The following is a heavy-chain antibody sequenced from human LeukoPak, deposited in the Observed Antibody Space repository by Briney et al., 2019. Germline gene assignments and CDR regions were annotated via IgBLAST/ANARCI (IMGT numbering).Heavy chain of an antibody. CDR1: GGSISSYY. CDR3: SLGWYTFDH. V-gene: IGHV4-34*01. J-gene: IGHJ4*02. CDR2: INDSGST. Sequence: SETLSLTCTVSGGSISSYYWNWIRQPPGKGLEWIGEINDSGSTNYNPSLKSRVTISGDTSKNQFSLKLNSLTDADTAVYYCSLGWYTFDHWAQGTLVTVSS. D-gene: IGHD6-19*01.